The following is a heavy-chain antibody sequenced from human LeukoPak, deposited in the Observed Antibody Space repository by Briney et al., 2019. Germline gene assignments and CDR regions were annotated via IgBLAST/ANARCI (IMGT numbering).Heavy chain of an antibody. J-gene: IGHJ3*02. CDR2: ISYDGSNK. CDR1: GFTFSSYA. Sequence: GGSLRLSCAASGFTFSSYAMHWVRQAPGKGLEWVAVISYDGSNKYYADSVKGRFTISRDNSKNTLYLQMNSLRAEDTAVYYCARDRQISQWLATNYDAFDIWGQGTMVTVSS. V-gene: IGHV3-30*04. CDR3: ARDRQISQWLATNYDAFDI. D-gene: IGHD6-19*01.